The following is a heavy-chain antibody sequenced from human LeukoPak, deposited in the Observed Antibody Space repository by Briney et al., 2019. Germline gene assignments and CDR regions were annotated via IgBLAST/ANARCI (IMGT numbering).Heavy chain of an antibody. Sequence: GGSLRLSCAASGFTFDDYAMHWVRQAPGKGLEWVSGISWNSGSIGYADSVKGRFTISRDNAKNSLYLQMNSLRAEDTALYYCAKEVTGSGSFFDYWGQGTLVTVSS. D-gene: IGHD3-22*01. J-gene: IGHJ4*02. V-gene: IGHV3-9*01. CDR3: AKEVTGSGSFFDY. CDR1: GFTFDDYA. CDR2: ISWNSGSI.